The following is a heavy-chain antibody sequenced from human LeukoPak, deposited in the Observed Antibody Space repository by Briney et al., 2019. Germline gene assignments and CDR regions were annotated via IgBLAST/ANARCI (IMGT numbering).Heavy chain of an antibody. V-gene: IGHV3-21*01. CDR3: ARRAIFGVVMVDY. Sequence: GGSLRLSCAASGFTFSSYSMNWVRQAPGKGLEWVSSISSSSSYIYYADSVKGRFTISRDNAKNSLYLQMNSLRAEDTAVYYCARRAIFGVVMVDYWGQGTLVTVSS. J-gene: IGHJ4*02. D-gene: IGHD3-3*01. CDR2: ISSSSSYI. CDR1: GFTFSSYS.